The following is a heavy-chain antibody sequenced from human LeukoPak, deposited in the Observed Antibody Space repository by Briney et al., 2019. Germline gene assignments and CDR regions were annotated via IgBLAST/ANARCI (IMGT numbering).Heavy chain of an antibody. V-gene: IGHV4-59*01. J-gene: IGHJ3*02. Sequence: SETLSLTCTVSGDSISSYYWSWIRQSPGKGLEWIGYKFFSGSTDYNPSLKSRVTISEDTSKNQFFLKLSSVTAADTAVYFCARGDLFGELAGTDAFDIWGQGTLVTVSS. CDR2: KFFSGST. D-gene: IGHD3-10*02. CDR3: ARGDLFGELAGTDAFDI. CDR1: GDSISSYY.